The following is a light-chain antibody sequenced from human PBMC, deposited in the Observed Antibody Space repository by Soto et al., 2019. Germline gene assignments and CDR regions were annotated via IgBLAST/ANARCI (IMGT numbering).Light chain of an antibody. V-gene: IGKV4-1*01. Sequence: DIVMTQSPDSLAVSLGERATINCKSSQSILYSSDNRNYLAWYQQKPGHPPKLLIYWASTRESGVPDRFSGSGSATDFTRTISSLQAEDVAVYSCHQYYTSPPTFGQGTRLEIK. J-gene: IGKJ2*01. CDR2: WAS. CDR1: QSILYSSDNRNY. CDR3: HQYYTSPPT.